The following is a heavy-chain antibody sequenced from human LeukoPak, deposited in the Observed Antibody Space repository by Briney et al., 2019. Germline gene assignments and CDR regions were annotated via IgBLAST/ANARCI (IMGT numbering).Heavy chain of an antibody. J-gene: IGHJ4*02. CDR2: IRYDGSNK. D-gene: IGHD5-24*01. CDR1: GFTFSSYG. V-gene: IGHV3-30*02. Sequence: HPGGSLRLSCAASGFTFSSYGMHWVRQAPGKGLEWVAFIRYDGSNKYYADSVKGRFTISRDNSKNTLYLQMNSLRAEDTAVYYCAPAGDGYNYYFDYWGQGTLVTVSS. CDR3: APAGDGYNYYFDY.